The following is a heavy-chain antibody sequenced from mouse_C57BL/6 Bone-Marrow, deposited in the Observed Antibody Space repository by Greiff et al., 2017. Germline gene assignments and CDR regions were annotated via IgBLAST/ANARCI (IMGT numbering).Heavy chain of an antibody. V-gene: IGHV1-50*01. J-gene: IGHJ1*03. D-gene: IGHD1-1*01. CDR3: ARGDYGSSYWYFDV. CDR1: GYTFTSYW. Sequence: QVQLQQPGAELVKPGASVKLSCKASGYTFTSYWMQWVKQRPGQGLEWIGEIDPSDSYTTYNQKFKGKATVTVDTSSSTAYMQLSSLTSEDSAVYYCARGDYGSSYWYFDVWGTGTTVTVSS. CDR2: IDPSDSYT.